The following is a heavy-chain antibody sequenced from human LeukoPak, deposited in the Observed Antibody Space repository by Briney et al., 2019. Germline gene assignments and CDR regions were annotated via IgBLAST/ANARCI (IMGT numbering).Heavy chain of an antibody. CDR2: LKHDGSET. V-gene: IGHV3-7*05. CDR1: GFTFSSYW. D-gene: IGHD5-12*01. Sequence: GGTLRLSCAASGFTFSSYWINWVRQAPGKGLEWVANLKHDGSETYYVDSVKGRFTISRDNAKNSLYLQMNSLRAEDTAVYYCARLARGYPDYWGQGTLVTVSS. J-gene: IGHJ4*02. CDR3: ARLARGYPDY.